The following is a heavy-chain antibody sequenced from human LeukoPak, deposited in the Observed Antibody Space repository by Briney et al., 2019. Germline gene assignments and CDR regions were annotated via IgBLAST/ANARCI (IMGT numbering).Heavy chain of an antibody. D-gene: IGHD2-8*01. CDR2: INHSGST. CDR3: ARKVYAASLDY. Sequence: SETLSLTCAVYGGSFSGYYWSCIRQPPGKGLEWIGEINHSGSTNYNPSLKSRVTTSVDTSKNQFSLKLSSVTAADTAVYYCARKVYAASLDYWGQGTLVTVSS. J-gene: IGHJ4*02. V-gene: IGHV4-34*01. CDR1: GGSFSGYY.